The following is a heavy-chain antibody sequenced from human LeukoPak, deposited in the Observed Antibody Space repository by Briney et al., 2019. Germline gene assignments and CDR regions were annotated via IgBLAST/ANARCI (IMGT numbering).Heavy chain of an antibody. CDR1: GFTFSSYA. J-gene: IGHJ4*02. V-gene: IGHV3-30-3*01. CDR2: ISYDGSNK. D-gene: IGHD6-19*01. Sequence: PGGSLRLSCAASGFTFSSYAMHWVRQAPGKGLEWVAVISYDGSNKYYADSVKGRFTISRDNSKNTLYLQMNSLRAEDTAVYYCARGIAGYSSGWYFDYWGQGTLVTVSS. CDR3: ARGIAGYSSGWYFDY.